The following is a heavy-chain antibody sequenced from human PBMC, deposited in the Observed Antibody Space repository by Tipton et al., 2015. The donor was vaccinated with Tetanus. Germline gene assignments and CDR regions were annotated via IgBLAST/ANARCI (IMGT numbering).Heavy chain of an antibody. Sequence: SLRLSCAASGFTFSSYWMTWVRQAPGKGLEWVANINQHGSEKYYVDSVKGRFSISRDNAKKSLYLQMNSLRAEDTAVYYCTDGQRDGYNDDAFDIWGQGTMVTVSS. CDR1: GFTFSSYW. J-gene: IGHJ3*02. V-gene: IGHV3-7*01. CDR3: TDGQRDGYNDDAFDI. D-gene: IGHD5-24*01. CDR2: INQHGSEK.